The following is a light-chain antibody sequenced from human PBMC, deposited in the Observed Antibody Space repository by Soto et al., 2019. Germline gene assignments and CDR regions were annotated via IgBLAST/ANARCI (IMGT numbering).Light chain of an antibody. Sequence: EIVLTQSPGTLSLSPGERVTLSCRASQRVSTSYLAWYQQKPGQAPRLLIYGASSRVTGIPDRFSDSGSGTDFDLTISRLEPEDFGVYYCQQYGSSPPYTFGQGPKLQI. CDR1: QRVSTSY. J-gene: IGKJ2*01. V-gene: IGKV3-20*01. CDR2: GAS. CDR3: QQYGSSPPYT.